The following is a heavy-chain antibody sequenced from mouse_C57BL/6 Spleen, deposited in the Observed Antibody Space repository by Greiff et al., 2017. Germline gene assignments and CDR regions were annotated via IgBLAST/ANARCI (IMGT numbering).Heavy chain of an antibody. CDR1: GYTFTSYW. V-gene: IGHV1-64*01. Sequence: QVQLQQPGAELVKPGASVTLSCKASGYTFTSYWMHWVRQRPGQGLEWIGMIHPNSGSTNYNEKFKSKGTLTVDKSSSTAYMQLSSLTSEDSAVDYCAREDTRVYFDYWGQGTTLTVSS. J-gene: IGHJ2*01. CDR2: IHPNSGST. CDR3: AREDTRVYFDY. D-gene: IGHD3-2*01.